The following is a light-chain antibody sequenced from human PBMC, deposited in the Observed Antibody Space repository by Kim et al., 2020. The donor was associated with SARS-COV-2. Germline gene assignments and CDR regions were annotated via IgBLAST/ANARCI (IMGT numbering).Light chain of an antibody. J-gene: IGKJ1*01. Sequence: DIQMTQSPSSLSASVGDRVTIPCRASQSISSYLNWYQQRPGKVPKLLIYAASSLQSGVPSRFSGSGSGTDFTLTIISLQPEDFATYYCQQSYGIPRTFGQGTKVDIK. V-gene: IGKV1-39*01. CDR2: AAS. CDR3: QQSYGIPRT. CDR1: QSISSY.